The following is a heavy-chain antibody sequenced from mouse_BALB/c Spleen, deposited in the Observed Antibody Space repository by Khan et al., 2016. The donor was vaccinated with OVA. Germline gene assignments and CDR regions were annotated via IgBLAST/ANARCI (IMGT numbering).Heavy chain of an antibody. CDR1: GYSITSCYV. CDR2: LSYSGST. Sequence: EVKLLESGPGLVKPSHSLSLTCTVTGYSITSCYVWYLIRQFPGNILECTGFLSYSGSTNYNQSLKRRISITRDTSYNQFFLPLNSVTTEDNATSCCASTAMIKYWGQGTTRTVSS. V-gene: IGHV3-2*02. D-gene: IGHD1-2*01. CDR3: ASTAMIKY. J-gene: IGHJ2*01.